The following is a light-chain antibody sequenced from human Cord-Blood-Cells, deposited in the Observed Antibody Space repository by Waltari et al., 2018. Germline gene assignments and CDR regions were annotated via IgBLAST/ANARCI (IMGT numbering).Light chain of an antibody. CDR3: CSYAGSSTWV. Sequence: QSALTQPASVSGSPGQSITISCTGTSTDVGSYNLVSWYQQPPGKSPKLRIYEGSKRPSGVSNRFSGSKSGNTASLTISGLQAEDEADYYCCSYAGSSTWVVGGGTKLTVL. CDR2: EGS. J-gene: IGLJ3*02. CDR1: STDVGSYNL. V-gene: IGLV2-23*01.